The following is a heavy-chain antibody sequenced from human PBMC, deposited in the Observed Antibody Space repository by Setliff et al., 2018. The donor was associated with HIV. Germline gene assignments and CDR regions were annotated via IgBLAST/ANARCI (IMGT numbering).Heavy chain of an antibody. CDR3: ATIDGRWAPPQYYFDS. J-gene: IGHJ4*02. V-gene: IGHV4-59*08. CDR2: IYYSGST. D-gene: IGHD1-26*01. CDR1: GGSFSGYY. Sequence: SETLSLTCAVYGGSFSGYYWSWIRQPPGKGLEWIGYIYYSGSTNYNPSLKSRVTISVDTSKNHFSLRLTSVTAADSAIYYCATIDGRWAPPQYYFDSWGLGTLVTVSS.